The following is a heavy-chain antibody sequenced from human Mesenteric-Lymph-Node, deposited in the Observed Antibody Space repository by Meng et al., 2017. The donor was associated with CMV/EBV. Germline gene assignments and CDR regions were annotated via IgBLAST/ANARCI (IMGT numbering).Heavy chain of an antibody. CDR1: GFIFSSYS. CDR2: ISNSGTYI. Sequence: GESLKISCAASGFIFSSYSMHWVRQAPGKGLEWVSFISNSGTYIYYADSVKGRFTISRDNAKNSLYLQMNSLRAEDTAVYYCARIPSVAPRPGRFSFDFWGQGTLVTVSS. CDR3: ARIPSVAPRPGRFSFDF. D-gene: IGHD6-6*01. J-gene: IGHJ4*02. V-gene: IGHV3-21*06.